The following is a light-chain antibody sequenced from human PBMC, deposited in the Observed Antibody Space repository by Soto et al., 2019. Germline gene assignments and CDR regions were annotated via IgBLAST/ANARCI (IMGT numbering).Light chain of an antibody. J-gene: IGKJ4*01. CDR2: DAS. V-gene: IGKV1-5*01. CDR1: QSISSW. Sequence: DIQMTQSPSTLPASVGDRVTITCRASQSISSWLAWYQQKPGKAPKLLIYDASSLESGVPSRFSGSGSGTEFTLTISSLQPDDFATYYCQQYNSYSPVFGGGTKVEIK. CDR3: QQYNSYSPV.